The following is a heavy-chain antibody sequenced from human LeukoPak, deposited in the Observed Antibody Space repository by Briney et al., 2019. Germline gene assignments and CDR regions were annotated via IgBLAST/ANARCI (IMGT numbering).Heavy chain of an antibody. CDR3: ARGGYKLPTYYYYYYMDV. CDR2: IYHSGST. CDR1: GGSISSDGYS. Sequence: KPSQTLSLTCAVSGGSISSDGYSWSWIRQPPGKGLECIGYIYHSGSTYYNPSLKSRVTISVDTSKNQFSLSLSSVTAADTAVYYCARGGYKLPTYYYYYYMDVWGKGTTVTVSS. V-gene: IGHV4-30-2*01. D-gene: IGHD1-1*01. J-gene: IGHJ6*03.